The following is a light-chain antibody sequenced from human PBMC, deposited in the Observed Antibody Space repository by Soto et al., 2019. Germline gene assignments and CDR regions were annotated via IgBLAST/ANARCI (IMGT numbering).Light chain of an antibody. Sequence: QSVLTQPPSVSGAPGQRVTISCTGSSSNIGAGYDVHWYQQHPGTAPKLLIYGNSNRPSGVPDRFSGSKSGTSASLAITGLQAEDEADYYCQSYDSSLSGSMVFGTGTKLTVL. V-gene: IGLV1-40*01. CDR3: QSYDSSLSGSMV. J-gene: IGLJ1*01. CDR2: GNS. CDR1: SSNIGAGYD.